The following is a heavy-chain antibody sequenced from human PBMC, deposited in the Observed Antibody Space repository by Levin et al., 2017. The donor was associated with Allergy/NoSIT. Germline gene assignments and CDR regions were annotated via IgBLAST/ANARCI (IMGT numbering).Heavy chain of an antibody. V-gene: IGHV4-59*08. CDR1: GGSISSDY. CDR3: ARRFCGGGTCYFGAHGMDV. J-gene: IGHJ6*02. Sequence: SQTLSLTCTVSGGSISSDYWSWLRQPPGKGLEWIGYIYNSGSTNYNPSLKSRVTISVDTSKNQFSLKLSSVTAADTAVYYCARRFCGGGTCYFGAHGMDVWGQGTTVTVSS. CDR2: IYNSGST. D-gene: IGHD2-15*01.